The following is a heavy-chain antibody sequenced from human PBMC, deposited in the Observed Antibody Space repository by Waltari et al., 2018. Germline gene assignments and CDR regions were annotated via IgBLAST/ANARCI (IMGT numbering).Heavy chain of an antibody. CDR1: DDSISSGDYY. D-gene: IGHD6-13*01. Sequence: QLQLQESGPGLLKPSGTLSLTCTVSDDSISSGDYYWRWIRQSPGKGSEWIGSVYYSGSTSYNTSLKRRVTISVDTSKKQFSLKLSSVTAADTAVYYCARSLHIFRAAAGMFDYWGQGTLVTVSS. V-gene: IGHV4-39*01. J-gene: IGHJ4*02. CDR2: VYYSGST. CDR3: ARSLHIFRAAAGMFDY.